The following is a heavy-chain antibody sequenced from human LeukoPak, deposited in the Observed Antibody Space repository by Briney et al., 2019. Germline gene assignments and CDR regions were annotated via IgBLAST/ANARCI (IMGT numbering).Heavy chain of an antibody. CDR3: ARVGETGGNSGGWFDP. J-gene: IGHJ5*02. V-gene: IGHV4-4*07. CDR2: IYTSGST. Sequence: SETLSLTCTVSGCSISSYYWSWIRQPAGKGLEWIGRIYTSGSTNYNPSLKSRVTISVDKSKNQFSLKLSSVTAADTAVYYCARVGETGGNSGGWFDPWGQGTLVTVSS. D-gene: IGHD4-23*01. CDR1: GCSISSYY.